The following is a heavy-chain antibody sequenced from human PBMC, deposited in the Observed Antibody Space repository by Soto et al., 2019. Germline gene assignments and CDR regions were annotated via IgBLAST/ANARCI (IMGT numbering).Heavy chain of an antibody. J-gene: IGHJ4*02. Sequence: QLQLQESGPGLVKPSETLSLTCTVSGGSISSTSYYWGWICQPPGKGLEWIGSIYYSGSTYYNPSLKSRVIISVDTSTNQYSLKLSTVTAADTAVYYCATLTTRGFDYWGQGTLVTVSS. V-gene: IGHV4-39*01. CDR3: ATLTTRGFDY. D-gene: IGHD3-22*01. CDR2: IYYSGST. CDR1: GGSISSTSYY.